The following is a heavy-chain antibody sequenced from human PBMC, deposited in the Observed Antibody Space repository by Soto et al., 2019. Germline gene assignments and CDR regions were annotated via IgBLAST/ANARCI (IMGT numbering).Heavy chain of an antibody. J-gene: IGHJ4*02. CDR2: IYHSGST. D-gene: IGHD3-10*01. CDR3: ARDQNGSGNYYTRYFDY. Sequence: SETLSLTCAVSGGSINSRYWWSWVRQSPGKELEGIGEIYHSGSTNYNPSLKSRVTISVDKSKNQFSLNLSSVTAAGTAVYYCARDQNGSGNYYTRYFDYWGQGTLVTVSS. CDR1: GGSINSRYW. V-gene: IGHV4-4*02.